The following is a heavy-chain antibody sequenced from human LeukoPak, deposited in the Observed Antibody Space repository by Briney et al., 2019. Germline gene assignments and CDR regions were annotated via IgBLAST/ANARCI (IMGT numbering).Heavy chain of an antibody. D-gene: IGHD2-2*01. CDR2: MNPNSGNT. CDR3: ARGYGYQLLDYYMDV. V-gene: IGHV1-8*03. CDR1: GYTLTSYD. J-gene: IGHJ6*03. Sequence: ASVKVSCKASGYTLTSYDINWVRQATGQGLEWMGWMNPNSGNTGYAQKFQGRVTITRNTSISTAYMELSSLRSEDTAVYYCARGYGYQLLDYYMDVWGKGTTVTVSS.